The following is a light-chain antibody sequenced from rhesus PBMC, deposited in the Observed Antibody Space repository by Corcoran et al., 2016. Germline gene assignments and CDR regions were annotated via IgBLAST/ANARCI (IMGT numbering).Light chain of an antibody. CDR3: PQYNRVPLI. V-gene: IGKV1-37*01. CDR1: QGISSY. CDR2: YAS. Sequence: DIQMTQSPSSLSASVGDTVTITCRTSQGISSYLAWYQQKPGKAPTPLIYYASNLESGVPSRFRGRGSGTEFTLTIRSLRPTDFATYYCPQYNRVPLIFGGGTKVEIK. J-gene: IGKJ4*01.